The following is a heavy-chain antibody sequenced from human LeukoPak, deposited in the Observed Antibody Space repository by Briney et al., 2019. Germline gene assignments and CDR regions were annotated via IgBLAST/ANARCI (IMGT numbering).Heavy chain of an antibody. Sequence: SETLSLTCTVSGGSISSSSYYWGWIRQPPGKGLEWIGSIYYSGSTYYNPSLKSRVTISVDTSKNQFSLKLSSVTAADTAVYYCARDLGHDACDIWGQGTMVTASS. CDR1: GGSISSSSYY. D-gene: IGHD7-27*01. CDR3: ARDLGHDACDI. J-gene: IGHJ3*02. V-gene: IGHV4-39*07. CDR2: IYYSGST.